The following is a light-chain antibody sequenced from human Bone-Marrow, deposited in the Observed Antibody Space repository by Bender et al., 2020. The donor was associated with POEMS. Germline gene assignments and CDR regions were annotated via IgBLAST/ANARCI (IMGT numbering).Light chain of an antibody. V-gene: IGLV2-14*03. J-gene: IGLJ2*01. CDR1: TSDIGAFNS. Sequence: QSALTQPASVSGSPGQSITISCTGTTSDIGAFNSVSWYQQYPGKAPKLMIYHVSDRPSGVSNRFSGSKSGNTASLTISGLQAEDEADYYCSSYTSSRTLVFGGGTKLTVL. CDR2: HVS. CDR3: SSYTSSRTLV.